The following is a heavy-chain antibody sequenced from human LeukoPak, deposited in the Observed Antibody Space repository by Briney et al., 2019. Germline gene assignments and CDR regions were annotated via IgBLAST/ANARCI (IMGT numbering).Heavy chain of an antibody. Sequence: ASVKVSCTASGGTFSSYAISWVRQAPGQGLEWMGGIIPIFGTANYAQKFQGRVTITTDESTSTAYMELSSLRSEDTAGYYCARLRDGYILDCWGQRTLVTVSS. D-gene: IGHD5-24*01. CDR1: GGTFSSYA. CDR3: ARLRDGYILDC. J-gene: IGHJ4*02. CDR2: IIPIFGTA. V-gene: IGHV1-69*05.